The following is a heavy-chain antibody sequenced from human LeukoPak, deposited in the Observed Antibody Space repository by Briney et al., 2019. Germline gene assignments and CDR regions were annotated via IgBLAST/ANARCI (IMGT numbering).Heavy chain of an antibody. CDR2: INPDSGGT. V-gene: IGHV1-2*02. D-gene: IGHD1-1*01. CDR1: GYTFPVYY. Sequence: ASVTVSCKASGYTFPVYYMHWVRQAPGQGLEWMGWINPDSGGTNFAQKFQGRVTMTRDTSISTAYMDLSRLRSDDTAVYYCARGLERVADYWGQGTLVTVSS. J-gene: IGHJ4*02. CDR3: ARGLERVADY.